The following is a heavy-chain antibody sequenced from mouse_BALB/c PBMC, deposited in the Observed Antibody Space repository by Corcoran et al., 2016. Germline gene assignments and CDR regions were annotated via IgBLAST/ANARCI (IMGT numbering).Heavy chain of an antibody. V-gene: IGHV14-3*02. CDR3: ARWDWYFDV. J-gene: IGHJ1*01. CDR1: GFNIKDTY. CDR2: IDPANGNT. Sequence: EVQLQQSGAELVKPGASVKLSCTASGFNIKDTYMHWVKQRPEQGLEWIGRIDPANGNTKYDTKFQGKATITADTSSNTAYLHLSSLTSEDTAVYYCARWDWYFDVWGAGTTVTVSS.